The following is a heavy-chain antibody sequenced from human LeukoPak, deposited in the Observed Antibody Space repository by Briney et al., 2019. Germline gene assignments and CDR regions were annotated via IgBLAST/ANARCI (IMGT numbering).Heavy chain of an antibody. V-gene: IGHV3-30-3*01. CDR1: GFTFSSYA. D-gene: IGHD3-10*01. J-gene: IGHJ4*02. Sequence: GGSLRLSCAASGFTFSSYAMYWVRQAPGKGLEWVAVISYDGSNKFYADSVKGRFTLSRDNSKNTLYLQMNSLRIEDTAVYYCGRGSVGFGELNYWGQGTLVTVSS. CDR3: GRGSVGFGELNY. CDR2: ISYDGSNK.